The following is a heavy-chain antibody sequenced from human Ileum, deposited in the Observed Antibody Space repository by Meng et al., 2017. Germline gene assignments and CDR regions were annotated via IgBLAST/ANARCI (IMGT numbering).Heavy chain of an antibody. CDR3: ARDRGATYSFDY. Sequence: QVQLVQSGAEVKKQGDSVKVSCKASGYTFINNALHWMRQAPGQSLEWVGWINAGIGDTKYSQNLQGRVTITRDTSASTTYMELRSLKSEDTATYYCARDRGATYSFDYWGQGTLVTVSS. D-gene: IGHD1-26*01. V-gene: IGHV1-3*01. CDR2: INAGIGDT. J-gene: IGHJ4*02. CDR1: GYTFINNA.